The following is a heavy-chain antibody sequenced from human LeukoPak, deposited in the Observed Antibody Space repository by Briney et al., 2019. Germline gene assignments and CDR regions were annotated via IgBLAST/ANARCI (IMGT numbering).Heavy chain of an antibody. CDR1: GYTFTSYY. CDR2: INPSGGST. J-gene: IGHJ6*04. Sequence: ASVTVTCKASGYTFTSYYMHWMRQAPGQGLEWMGIINPSGGSTSYAQKFQGRVTMTRDTSTSTVYMELSSLRSEDTAVYYCARGNFESPVVEVRGWNYGMDVWGKGPRSPSPQ. CDR3: ARGNFESPVVEVRGWNYGMDV. D-gene: IGHD3-10*01. V-gene: IGHV1-46*01.